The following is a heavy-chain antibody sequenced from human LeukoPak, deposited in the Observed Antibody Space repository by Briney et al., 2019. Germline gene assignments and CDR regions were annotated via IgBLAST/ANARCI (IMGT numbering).Heavy chain of an antibody. CDR3: AERATGVIL. CDR2: ISSTGTYI. CDR1: GFTFSSYS. Sequence: GGSLRLSCAASGFTFSSYSMNWVRQTPGKGLEWVSSISSTGTYIYYADSVKGRFTISRDNAKNSLYLQMNSLRVEETAVYYWAERATGVILWGQGTLVTVSS. V-gene: IGHV3-21*01. D-gene: IGHD5-24*01. J-gene: IGHJ4*02.